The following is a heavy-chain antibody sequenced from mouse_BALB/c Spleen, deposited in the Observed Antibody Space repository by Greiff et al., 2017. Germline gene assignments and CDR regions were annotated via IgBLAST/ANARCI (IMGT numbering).Heavy chain of an antibody. CDR2: ISSGGST. Sequence: EVKLMESGGGLVKPGGSLKLSCAASGFTFSSYAMSWVRQTPEKRLEWVASISSGGSTYYPDSVKGRFTISRDNARNILYLQMSSLRSEDTAMYYCARGRGAWFAYWGQGTLVTVSA. V-gene: IGHV5-6-5*01. CDR1: GFTFSSYA. CDR3: ARGRGAWFAY. J-gene: IGHJ3*01.